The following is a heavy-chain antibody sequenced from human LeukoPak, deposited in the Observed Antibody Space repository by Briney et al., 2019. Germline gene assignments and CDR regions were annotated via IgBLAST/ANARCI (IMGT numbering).Heavy chain of an antibody. CDR3: ARGRSMGYFDY. V-gene: IGHV3-48*01. Sequence: PGGSLRLSCAASGFTFSSYEMNWVRQAPGKGLEWVSYISSSSSTIYYADSVKGRFTISRDNAKNSLYLQMNSPRAEDTAVYYCARGRSMGYFDYWGQGTLVTVSS. CDR1: GFTFSSYE. CDR2: ISSSSSTI. J-gene: IGHJ4*02. D-gene: IGHD6-6*01.